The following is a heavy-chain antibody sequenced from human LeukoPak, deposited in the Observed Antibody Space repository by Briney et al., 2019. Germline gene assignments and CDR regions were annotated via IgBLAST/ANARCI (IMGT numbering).Heavy chain of an antibody. V-gene: IGHV3-30*18. D-gene: IGHD3-9*01. CDR2: ISFDGTNK. Sequence: SGGSLRLSCAASGFTFSSYGVHWVRQAPGKGLEWVAVISFDGTNKYYADSVKGRFTISRDNSKNTLYLQMNSLRAEDTAVYYCAKDMRALLRYFDWLVDYWGQGTLVTVSS. J-gene: IGHJ4*02. CDR1: GFTFSSYG. CDR3: AKDMRALLRYFDWLVDY.